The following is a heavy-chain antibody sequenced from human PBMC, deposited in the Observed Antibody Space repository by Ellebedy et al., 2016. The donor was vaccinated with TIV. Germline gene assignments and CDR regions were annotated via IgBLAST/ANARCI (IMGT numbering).Heavy chain of an antibody. V-gene: IGHV3-23*01. CDR3: TKGGGIAVAGKNYFDS. J-gene: IGHJ4*02. CDR2: ISGTAGTT. D-gene: IGHD6-19*01. Sequence: GESLKISCAASGFTFSSYAMNWVRQTPGKGLEWVSSISGTAGTTFYADSVKGRFTISRDNSKNTLYLQMSSLRAEDTAVFYCTKGGGIAVAGKNYFDSWGQGTLVTVSS. CDR1: GFTFSSYA.